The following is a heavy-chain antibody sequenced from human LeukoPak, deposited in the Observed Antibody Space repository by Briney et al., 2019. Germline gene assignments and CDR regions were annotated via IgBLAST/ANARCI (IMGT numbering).Heavy chain of an antibody. CDR2: ISYSRKT. D-gene: IGHD4-4*01. J-gene: IGHJ4*02. V-gene: IGHV4-39*01. Sequence: PSETLSLTCSVSGDSISSSNYYWGWIRQPPGKGLEWVGSISYSRKTYYNPSLKSRVTMSLDTSKNQFSLKLISVTAADTAVYYCARYSNYNYFDYWGQGTLVTVSS. CDR3: ARYSNYNYFDY. CDR1: GDSISSSNYY.